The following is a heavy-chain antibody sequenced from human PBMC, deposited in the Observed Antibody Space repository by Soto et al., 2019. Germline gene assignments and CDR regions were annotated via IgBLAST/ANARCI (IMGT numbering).Heavy chain of an antibody. J-gene: IGHJ2*01. CDR2: IYYSGST. D-gene: IGHD4-17*01. Sequence: ASETLSLTCIVSGGSISNYYWSWIRQPPGKGLEWIGYIYYSGSTNYNPSLQSRVTISVDTSKNQFSLKLSSVTAADTAVYYCAREPTLYGDHRYFDLWGRGTLVTVSS. V-gene: IGHV4-59*01. CDR1: GGSISNYY. CDR3: AREPTLYGDHRYFDL.